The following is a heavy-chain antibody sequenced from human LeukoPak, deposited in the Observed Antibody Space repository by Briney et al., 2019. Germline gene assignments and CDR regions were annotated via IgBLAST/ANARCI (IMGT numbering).Heavy chain of an antibody. CDR2: ISSSSSYI. Sequence: GGSLRLSCAASGFTFSNAWMSWVRQAPGKGLEWVSSISSSSSYIYYADSVKGRFTISRDNAKNSLYLQMNSLRAEDTAVYYCARDPGDFDYWGQGTLVTVSS. CDR1: GFTFSNAW. J-gene: IGHJ4*02. CDR3: ARDPGDFDY. V-gene: IGHV3-21*06.